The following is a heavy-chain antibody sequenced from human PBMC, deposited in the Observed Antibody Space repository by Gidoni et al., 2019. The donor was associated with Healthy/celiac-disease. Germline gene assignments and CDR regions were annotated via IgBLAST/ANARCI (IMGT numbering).Heavy chain of an antibody. Sequence: QVQLVQSVAEVKKPGDSVKVSCQASRYTFTSSAMHWVRQAPGQRLESMGWINAGNGNTKYSQKFQGRVTITRDTSESTAYMELSSLRSEDTAVDYCARGIAAAGAYYYYGMDVWGQGTTVTVSS. J-gene: IGHJ6*02. V-gene: IGHV1-3*01. D-gene: IGHD6-13*01. CDR2: INAGNGNT. CDR1: RYTFTSSA. CDR3: ARGIAAAGAYYYYGMDV.